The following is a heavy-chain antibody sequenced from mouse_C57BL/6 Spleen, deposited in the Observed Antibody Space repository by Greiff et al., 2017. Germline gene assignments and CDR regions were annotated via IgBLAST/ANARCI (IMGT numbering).Heavy chain of an antibody. CDR2: IYPGDGDT. Sequence: QVQLQQSGPELVKPGASVKISCKASGYAFSSSWMNWVKQRPGKGLEWIGRIYPGDGDTNYNGKFKSKATLTADKSSSTAYMQLSSLTSEDSAVYFCARGNYGSSYFDYWGQGTTLTVSS. V-gene: IGHV1-82*01. CDR3: ARGNYGSSYFDY. J-gene: IGHJ2*01. CDR1: GYAFSSSW. D-gene: IGHD1-1*01.